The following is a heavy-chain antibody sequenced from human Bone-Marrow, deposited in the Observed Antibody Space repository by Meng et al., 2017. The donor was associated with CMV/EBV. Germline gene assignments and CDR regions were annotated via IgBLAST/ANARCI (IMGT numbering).Heavy chain of an antibody. CDR1: GVGIGGSA. CDR3: ARDAYDNSFGY. J-gene: IGHJ4*02. CDR2: ITGSGGST. Sequence: SCVDTGVGIGGSAVSSVGRAPGKGLRWVSDITGSGGSTYHAHSVEGRFTISRENSKNTLYLQVNSLRAEGTAVYYCARDAYDNSFGYWGQGTLVTVSS. V-gene: IGHV3-23*01. D-gene: IGHD3-9*01.